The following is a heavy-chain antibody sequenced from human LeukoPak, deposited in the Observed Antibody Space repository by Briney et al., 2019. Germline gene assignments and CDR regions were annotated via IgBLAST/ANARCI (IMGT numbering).Heavy chain of an antibody. V-gene: IGHV3-7*01. CDR1: GFSVSAFW. CDR3: ARDVDGSLDY. D-gene: IGHD1-26*01. CDR2: MKHDRSAK. J-gene: IGHJ4*02. Sequence: GGSLRLSCVGSGFSVSAFWMAWVRQAPGKGLEWVANMKHDRSAKHYVDSVKGRFTISRDNAKNSLYLHMNSLRAEDTAVYYCARDVDGSLDYWGQGTLVTVSS.